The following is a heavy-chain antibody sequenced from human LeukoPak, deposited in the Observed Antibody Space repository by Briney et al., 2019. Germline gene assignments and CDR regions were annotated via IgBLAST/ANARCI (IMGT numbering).Heavy chain of an antibody. J-gene: IGHJ6*02. Sequence: SVKVSCKASGGTFSSYAISWVRQAPGQGLEWMGGIIPIFGTANYAQKFQGRVTITADESTSTAYMELSSLRSEDTAVYYCARDLGRGYSYGGNYYYYGMDVWGQGTTVTVSS. CDR2: IIPIFGTA. D-gene: IGHD5-18*01. CDR3: ARDLGRGYSYGGNYYYYGMDV. V-gene: IGHV1-69*13. CDR1: GGTFSSYA.